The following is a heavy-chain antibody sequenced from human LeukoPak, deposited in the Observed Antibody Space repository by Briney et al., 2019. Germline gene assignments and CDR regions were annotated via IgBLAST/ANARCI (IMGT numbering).Heavy chain of an antibody. CDR2: INHSGST. Sequence: SETLSLTCAVYGGSFSGYYWSWIRQPPGKGLEWIGEINHSGSTNYNPSLKSRVTISVDTSKNQFSLKLSSVTAADTAVYYCARGDPGYSYCYWGYYYYYMDVWGKGTTVTVSS. CDR1: GGSFSGYY. J-gene: IGHJ6*03. V-gene: IGHV4-34*01. CDR3: ARGDPGYSYCYWGYYYYYMDV. D-gene: IGHD5-18*01.